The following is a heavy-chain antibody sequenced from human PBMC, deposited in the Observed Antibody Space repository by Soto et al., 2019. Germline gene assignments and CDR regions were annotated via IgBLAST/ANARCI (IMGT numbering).Heavy chain of an antibody. CDR3: AREDVRLWFGDLYYYYMDV. CDR2: ISSSSSYI. V-gene: IGHV3-21*01. CDR1: GFTFSSYS. J-gene: IGHJ6*03. Sequence: PGGSLRLSCAASGFTFSSYSMNCVRQAPGKGLEWVSSISSSSSYIYYADSVKGRFTISRDNAKNSLYLQMNSLRAEDTAVYYCAREDVRLWFGDLYYYYMDVWGKGTTVTVSS. D-gene: IGHD3-10*01.